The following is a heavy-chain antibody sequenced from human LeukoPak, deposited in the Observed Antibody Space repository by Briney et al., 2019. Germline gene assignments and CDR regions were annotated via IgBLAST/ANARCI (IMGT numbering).Heavy chain of an antibody. Sequence: GRSLRLSCAASGFTFSSYGMHWVRQVPGKGLEWVGRIKSKTDGGTTDYAAPVKGRFTISRDDSKNTLYLQMNSLKTEDTAVYYCTTPSSGWVDYWGQGTLVTVSS. J-gene: IGHJ4*02. CDR2: IKSKTDGGTT. CDR1: GFTFSSYG. CDR3: TTPSSGWVDY. V-gene: IGHV3-15*01. D-gene: IGHD6-19*01.